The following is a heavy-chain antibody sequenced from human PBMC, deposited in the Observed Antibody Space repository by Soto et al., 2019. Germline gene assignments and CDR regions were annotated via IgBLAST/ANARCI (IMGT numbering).Heavy chain of an antibody. J-gene: IGHJ4*02. V-gene: IGHV1-2*04. CDR1: GYTFTDYY. CDR2: INPNSGDT. CDR3: AIERCTTGSCYGGTLDY. D-gene: IGHD2-15*01. Sequence: ASVKVSCKASGYTFTDYYIHWVRQAPGQGLEWMGWINPNSGDTTYAQKFQGWVTMTRDTSIGTASIGTAYMELSRLKSDDTAVYYCAIERCTTGSCYGGTLDYWGQGTLVTVS.